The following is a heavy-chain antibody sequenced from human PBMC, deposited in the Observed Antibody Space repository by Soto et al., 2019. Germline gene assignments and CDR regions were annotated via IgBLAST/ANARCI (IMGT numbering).Heavy chain of an antibody. V-gene: IGHV3-21*01. J-gene: IGHJ4*02. D-gene: IGHD4-17*01. CDR1: GFTFSSYS. Sequence: GGSLRLSCAASGFTFSSYSMNWVRQAPGKGLEWVSSISSSSSYIYYADSVKGRFTISRDNAKNSLYLQMNSLRAEDTAVYYCARDNGDDYGDYFNVPGEVLMGYWGQGTLVTVSS. CDR2: ISSSSSYI. CDR3: ARDNGDDYGDYFNVPGEVLMGY.